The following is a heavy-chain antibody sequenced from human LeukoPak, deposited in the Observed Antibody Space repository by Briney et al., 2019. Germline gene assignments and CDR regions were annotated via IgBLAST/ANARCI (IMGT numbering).Heavy chain of an antibody. V-gene: IGHV3-23*01. CDR3: ANGPYCGGTCYSAGDPYSYSGMDV. CDR1: GFTFSTYA. J-gene: IGHJ6*02. Sequence: GGSLRLSCAASGFTFSTYAMSWVRQAPGKGLEWVAGIFGGGGSTYYADSVKGRFTISRDNSKNTLYLQMNSLRAEDTAVYYCANGPYCGGTCYSAGDPYSYSGMDVWGQGPTVTVSS. D-gene: IGHD2-21*02. CDR2: IFGGGGST.